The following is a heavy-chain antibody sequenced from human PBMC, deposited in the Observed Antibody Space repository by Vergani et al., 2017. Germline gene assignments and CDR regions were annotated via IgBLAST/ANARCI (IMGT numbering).Heavy chain of an antibody. V-gene: IGHV3-11*04. CDR3: ARDTRGPEGADY. CDR2: TSSTGSSI. Sequence: QVQLVESGGGLVKPGGSLRLSCAASGFTFRDHYMSWIRQAPGKGLEWVSYTSSTGSSISYAHSVKGRFTISRDNAKDSVFLQMNSLRAEDTAVYYCARDTRGPEGADYWGQGTLVTVSS. CDR1: GFTFRDHY. J-gene: IGHJ4*02. D-gene: IGHD1-14*01.